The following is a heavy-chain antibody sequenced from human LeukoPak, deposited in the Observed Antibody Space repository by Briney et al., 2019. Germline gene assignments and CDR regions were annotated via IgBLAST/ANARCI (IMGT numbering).Heavy chain of an antibody. V-gene: IGHV3-23*01. D-gene: IGHD1-26*01. J-gene: IGHJ2*01. CDR1: GFTFSSYA. CDR3: AKDFWDISGSYYGWYFDL. Sequence: GGSLRLSCAASGFTFSSYAMSWVRQAPGKGLEWVSAISGSGGSTYYADSVKGRFTISRDNSKNTLYLQMNSLRAEDTAVYYCAKDFWDISGSYYGWYFDLWGRGTLVTVSS. CDR2: ISGSGGST.